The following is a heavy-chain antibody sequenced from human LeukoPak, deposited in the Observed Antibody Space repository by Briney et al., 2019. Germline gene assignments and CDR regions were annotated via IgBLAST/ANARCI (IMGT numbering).Heavy chain of an antibody. CDR3: ARYSQGVSYFDY. D-gene: IGHD5-18*01. CDR1: GGTFSSYA. Sequence: VAPVRVSCKASGGTFSSYAISWVRQAPGQGLEWMGGIIPIFGTANYAQKFQGRVTITADESTSTAYMELSSLRSEDTAVYYCARYSQGVSYFDYWGQGTLVTVSS. V-gene: IGHV1-69*13. J-gene: IGHJ4*02. CDR2: IIPIFGTA.